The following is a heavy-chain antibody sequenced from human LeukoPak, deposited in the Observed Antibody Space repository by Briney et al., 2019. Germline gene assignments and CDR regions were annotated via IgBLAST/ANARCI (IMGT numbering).Heavy chain of an antibody. CDR2: IIPIFGTA. D-gene: IGHD4-11*01. V-gene: IGHV1-69*05. CDR3: AREDFTNYLNNAFDI. Sequence: RASVKVSCKASGGTFSSYAISWVRQSPGQGLEWMGGIIPIFGTANYAQKFQGRVTITTDESTSTAYMELSSLRSADTAMYYCAREDFTNYLNNAFDIWGQGTMVTVSS. CDR1: GGTFSSYA. J-gene: IGHJ3*02.